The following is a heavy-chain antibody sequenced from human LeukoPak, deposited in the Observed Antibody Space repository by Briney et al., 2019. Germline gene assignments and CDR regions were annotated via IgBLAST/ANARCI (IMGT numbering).Heavy chain of an antibody. CDR2: INHSGST. CDR3: ARGDFWSGYRSDY. D-gene: IGHD3-3*01. J-gene: IGHJ4*02. CDR1: GGSFSGYY. Sequence: SETLSLTCAVYGGSFSGYYWSWIRQPPGKGLGWIGEINHSGSTNYNPSLKSRVTISVDTSKNQFSLKLSSVTAADTAVYYCARGDFWSGYRSDYWGQGTLVTVSS. V-gene: IGHV4-34*01.